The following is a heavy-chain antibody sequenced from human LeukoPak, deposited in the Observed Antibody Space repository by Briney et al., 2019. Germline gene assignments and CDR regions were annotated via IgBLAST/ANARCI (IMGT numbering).Heavy chain of an antibody. CDR3: ARDRRVGATWSVGSFDI. CDR1: GFSLTTYE. CDR2: ISRSGDSI. D-gene: IGHD1-26*01. V-gene: IGHV3-48*03. J-gene: IGHJ3*02. Sequence: GGSLRLSCAASGFSLTTYEMNWVRQAPGKGLEWVSYISRSGDSIYYADSVKGRFTISRDNAKNSLSLQMNSLRAEDTAIYYCARDRRVGATWSVGSFDIWGQGTTVTVSS.